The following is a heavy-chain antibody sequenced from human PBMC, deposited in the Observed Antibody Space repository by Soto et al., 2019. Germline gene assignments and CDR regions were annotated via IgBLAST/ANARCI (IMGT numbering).Heavy chain of an antibody. V-gene: IGHV3-30*18. J-gene: IGHJ6*02. CDR1: GFTFSDHG. CDR2: ITYDGEYK. Sequence: QLVESGGGVVQPGGSLRLSCADSGFTFSDHGIFWVRQAPGKGLQWVSLITYDGEYKDYVDSVKGRFTISRDNSKNTVYLQVSSLRAEDTAVYYCAKDRRRYSDLGTDYGLDVWVQGTTV. CDR3: AKDRRRYSDLGTDYGLDV. D-gene: IGHD2-21*01.